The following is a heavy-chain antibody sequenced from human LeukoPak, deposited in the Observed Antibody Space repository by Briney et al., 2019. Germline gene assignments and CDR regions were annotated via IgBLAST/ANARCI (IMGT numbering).Heavy chain of an antibody. Sequence: GGSLRLSCVASGFIFSDYSMDWVRQAPGKGMERGAVISHDGSNNYYSDSVKGRFTISRDNSKNTLYLQMNSLRAEDTAVYYCAKPSRYAFDIWGQGTMVTVSS. D-gene: IGHD2/OR15-2a*01. J-gene: IGHJ3*02. CDR3: AKPSRYAFDI. V-gene: IGHV3-30*18. CDR2: ISHDGSNN. CDR1: GFIFSDYS.